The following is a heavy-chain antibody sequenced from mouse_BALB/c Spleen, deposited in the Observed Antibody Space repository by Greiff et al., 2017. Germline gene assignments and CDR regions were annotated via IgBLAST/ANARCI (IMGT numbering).Heavy chain of an antibody. CDR2: IWGGGST. J-gene: IGHJ3*01. CDR1: GFSLYRYS. Sequence: QVQLKQSGPGLVAPSQSLSITCTVSGFSLYRYSVHWVRQPPGKGLEWLGMIWGGGSTDYNSALKSRLSISKDNSKSQVFLKMNSLQTDDTAMYYCARREGDGSSPAWFAYWGQGTLVTVSA. CDR3: ARREGDGSSPAWFAY. D-gene: IGHD1-1*01. V-gene: IGHV2-6-4*01.